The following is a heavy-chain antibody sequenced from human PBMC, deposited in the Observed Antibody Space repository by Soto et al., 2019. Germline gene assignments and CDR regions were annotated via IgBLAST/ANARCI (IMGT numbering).Heavy chain of an antibody. V-gene: IGHV3-23*01. CDR3: AKVARYCSGGSCYSGIYYFDY. J-gene: IGHJ4*02. CDR1: GFTFSIYA. CDR2: ISGSGGST. D-gene: IGHD2-15*01. Sequence: GGSLRLSCAASGFTFSIYAMSWVRQAPGKGLEWVSAISGSGGSTYYADSVKGRFTISRDNSKNTLYLQMNSLRAEDTAVYYCAKVARYCSGGSCYSGIYYFDYWGQGTLVTVSS.